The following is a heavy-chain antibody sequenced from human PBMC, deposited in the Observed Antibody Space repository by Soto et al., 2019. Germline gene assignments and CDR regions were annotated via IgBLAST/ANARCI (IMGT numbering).Heavy chain of an antibody. D-gene: IGHD4-17*01. Sequence: EVQLLESGGGLVQPGGSLRLSCAASGFTFSSYAMSWVRQAPGKGLEWVSDISGSGGSTYYADSVKGRFTISRDNSKNTLYLQLNSLRAEDTAVYSCAKFLSTTVTYDYYYGMDVWGQGTTVTVSS. V-gene: IGHV3-23*01. CDR3: AKFLSTTVTYDYYYGMDV. J-gene: IGHJ6*02. CDR2: ISGSGGST. CDR1: GFTFSSYA.